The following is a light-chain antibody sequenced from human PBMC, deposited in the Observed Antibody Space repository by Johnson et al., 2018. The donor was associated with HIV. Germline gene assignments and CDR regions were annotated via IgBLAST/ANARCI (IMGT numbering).Light chain of an antibody. J-gene: IGLJ1*01. V-gene: IGLV1-51*01. Sequence: QSILTQPPSVSAAPGQKVTISCSGSTSNIGNNYVSWYQQLPGTAPKLLIYDNNKRPSGIPDRFSASTSGTSATLGITGLQTGDEADYYCGTWDSYLTAGVFGSGTKVTVL. CDR2: DNN. CDR3: GTWDSYLTAGV. CDR1: TSNIGNNY.